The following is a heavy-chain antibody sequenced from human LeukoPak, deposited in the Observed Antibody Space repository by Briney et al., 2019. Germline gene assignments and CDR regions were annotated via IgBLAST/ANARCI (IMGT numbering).Heavy chain of an antibody. CDR3: AKVTGDLYG. CDR1: GFTFSSNA. J-gene: IGHJ4*02. D-gene: IGHD1-14*01. Sequence: GGSLRLACAASGFTFSSNAMSWVRQAPGKGLEWVSAISSTGGSTYYADSVKGRFTISRDNSKNTLYLQMNSLRAEDTAVYYCAKVTGDLYGWGQGTLVTVSS. V-gene: IGHV3-23*01. CDR2: ISSTGGST.